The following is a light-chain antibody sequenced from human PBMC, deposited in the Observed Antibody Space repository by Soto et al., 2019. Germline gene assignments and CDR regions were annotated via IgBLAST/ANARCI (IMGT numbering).Light chain of an antibody. CDR2: GAS. CDR1: QGVSTN. J-gene: IGKJ5*01. V-gene: IGKV3-15*01. Sequence: EIVMTQSPATLSVSPGERATLSCRASQGVSTNLAWYQQKPGQAPRLLIYGASTRATDVPARISGSGSGTDFTLTISSLQTEGFAVYFCQQYNNWPPLTFGQGTRLEIK. CDR3: QQYNNWPPLT.